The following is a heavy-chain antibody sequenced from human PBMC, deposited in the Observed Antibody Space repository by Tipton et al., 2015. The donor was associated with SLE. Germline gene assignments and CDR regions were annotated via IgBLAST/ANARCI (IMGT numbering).Heavy chain of an antibody. V-gene: IGHV4-38-2*02. CDR1: GYSISSGYY. J-gene: IGHJ5*02. D-gene: IGHD1-7*01. CDR3: ARAEYNWNYVLWFDP. CDR2: IYHSGST. Sequence: TLSLTCTVSGYSISSGYYWGWIRQPPGKGLEWIGSIYHSGSTYYNPSLKSRVTISVDTSKNQFSLKLSSVTAADTAVYYCARAEYNWNYVLWFDPWGQGTLVTVSS.